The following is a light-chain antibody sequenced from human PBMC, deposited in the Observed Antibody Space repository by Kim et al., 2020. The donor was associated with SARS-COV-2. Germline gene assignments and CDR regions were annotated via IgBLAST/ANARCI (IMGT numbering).Light chain of an antibody. CDR2: DVS. Sequence: QSALTQPASVSASRGQSVTISCTGSSSDIGYSTHICWYQQRPGKAPKLIIYDVSDPPSGLSSRFSGSRSGKTASLSISGLQAEDEADYYCNSYTPSGARVCGGGTQLTVL. J-gene: IGLJ3*02. CDR3: NSYTPSGARV. V-gene: IGLV2-14*01. CDR1: SSDIGYSTH.